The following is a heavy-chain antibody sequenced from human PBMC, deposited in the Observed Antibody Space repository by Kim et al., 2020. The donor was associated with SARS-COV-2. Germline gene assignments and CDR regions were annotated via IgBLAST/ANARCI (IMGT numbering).Heavy chain of an antibody. V-gene: IGHV3-23*01. CDR3: AKDSGNDYGDQLDS. D-gene: IGHD4-17*01. J-gene: IGHJ5*01. Sequence: ASVKVRFTISRDNSKNTMYLQMNSLRAEDTAIYYCAKDSGNDYGDQLDSWGQGTLVTVSS.